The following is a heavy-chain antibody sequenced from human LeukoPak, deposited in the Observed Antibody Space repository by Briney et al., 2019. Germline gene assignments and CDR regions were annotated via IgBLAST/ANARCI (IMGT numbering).Heavy chain of an antibody. CDR2: ISAYNGNT. CDR1: GYTFTSYG. Sequence: ASVKVSCKASGYTFTSYGISWVRQAPGQGLEWMGWISAYNGNTNYAQKLQGRVTMTRDTSTSTVYMELSSLRSEDTAVYYCAREDYGGNFEIQHWGQGTLVTVSS. D-gene: IGHD4-23*01. CDR3: AREDYGGNFEIQH. J-gene: IGHJ1*01. V-gene: IGHV1-18*01.